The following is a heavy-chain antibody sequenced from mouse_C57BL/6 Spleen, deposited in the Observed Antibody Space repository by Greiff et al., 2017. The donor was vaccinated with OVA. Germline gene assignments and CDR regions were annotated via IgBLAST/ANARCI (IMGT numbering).Heavy chain of an antibody. Sequence: VQLKESGGDLVKPGGSLKLSCAASGFTFSSYGMSWVRQTPDKRLEWVATISSGGSYTYYPDSVKGRVTISRDNAKNTLYLQMSSLKSEDTAMYYCASGGLGGYFDYWGQGTTLTVSS. J-gene: IGHJ2*01. V-gene: IGHV5-6*01. CDR1: GFTFSSYG. CDR3: ASGGLGGYFDY. D-gene: IGHD3-3*01. CDR2: ISSGGSYT.